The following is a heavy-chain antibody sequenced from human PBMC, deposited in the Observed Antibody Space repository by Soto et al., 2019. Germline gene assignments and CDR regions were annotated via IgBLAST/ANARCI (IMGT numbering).Heavy chain of an antibody. Sequence: EVQLVESGGGLVKPGGSLRLSCAASGFTFSSYSMNWVRQAPGKGLEWVSSISSSSSYIYYADSVKGRFTISRDNAKNPLYLQMNSLRAEDTAVYYCARDGPDSSGYYRLLDYWGQGTLVTVSS. CDR1: GFTFSSYS. V-gene: IGHV3-21*01. CDR2: ISSSSSYI. D-gene: IGHD3-22*01. J-gene: IGHJ4*02. CDR3: ARDGPDSSGYYRLLDY.